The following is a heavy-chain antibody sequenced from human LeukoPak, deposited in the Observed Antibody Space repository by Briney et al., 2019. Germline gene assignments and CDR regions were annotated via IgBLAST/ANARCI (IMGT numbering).Heavy chain of an antibody. Sequence: SVKVSCKASGGTSSSYAISWVRQAPGQGLEWMGGIIPIFGTANYAQKFQGRVTITADKSTSTAYMELSSLRSEDTAVYYCARDAESQDIAVAGSYFDYWDQGTLVTVSS. CDR2: IIPIFGTA. CDR3: ARDAESQDIAVAGSYFDY. CDR1: GGTSSSYA. D-gene: IGHD6-19*01. J-gene: IGHJ4*02. V-gene: IGHV1-69*06.